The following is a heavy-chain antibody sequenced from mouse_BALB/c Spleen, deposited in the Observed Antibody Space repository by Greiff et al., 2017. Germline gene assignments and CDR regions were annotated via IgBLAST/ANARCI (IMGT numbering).Heavy chain of an antibody. J-gene: IGHJ2*01. Sequence: QVQLQQSGPGLVAPSQSLSITCTVSGFSLTSYGVHWVRQPPGKGLEWLGVIWAGGSTNYNSALMSRLSISKDNSKSQVFLKMNSLQTDDTAMYYCARNYYGSSPYYFDYWGQGTTLTVSS. D-gene: IGHD1-1*01. CDR2: IWAGGST. CDR3: ARNYYGSSPYYFDY. CDR1: GFSLTSYG. V-gene: IGHV2-9*02.